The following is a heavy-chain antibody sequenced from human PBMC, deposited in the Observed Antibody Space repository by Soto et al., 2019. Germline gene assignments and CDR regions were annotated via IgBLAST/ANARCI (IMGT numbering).Heavy chain of an antibody. D-gene: IGHD6-13*01. CDR3: ARALSSAAGLYFDF. Sequence: SETLSLTCTVSGGSISSYYWSWIRQPAGKGMEWIGRIHTTDGTNYNPSLKSRVTMSIDTSNNQFSLKLSSLTAADTAVYYCARALSSAAGLYFDFWGQGTLVTVS. CDR2: IHTTDGT. J-gene: IGHJ4*02. V-gene: IGHV4-4*07. CDR1: GGSISSYY.